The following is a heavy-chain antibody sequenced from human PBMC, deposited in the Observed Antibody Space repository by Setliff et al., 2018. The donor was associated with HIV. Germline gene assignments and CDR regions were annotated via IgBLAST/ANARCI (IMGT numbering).Heavy chain of an antibody. D-gene: IGHD1-26*01. CDR3: ARDHMSVGAWVGATSRGLFQH. CDR2: INPNSGGT. V-gene: IGHV1-2*06. Sequence: ASVKVSCKASGYTFTGYYMHWVRQAPGQGLEWMGRINPNSGGTNYAQKFQGRVTMTRDTSMNTAYMELSRLRSDDTAVYYCARDHMSVGAWVGATSRGLFQHWGQGTLVTVS. J-gene: IGHJ1*01. CDR1: GYTFTGYY.